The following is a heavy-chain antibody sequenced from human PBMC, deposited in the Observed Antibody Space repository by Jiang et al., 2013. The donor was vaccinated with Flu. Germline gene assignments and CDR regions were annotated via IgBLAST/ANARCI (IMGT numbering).Heavy chain of an antibody. CDR3: ARDSSGWIDYYYYGMDV. V-gene: IGHV7-4-1*02. Sequence: QSGSELKKPGASVKVSCKASGYTFTSYAMNWVRQAPGQGLEWMGWINTNTGNPTYAQGFTGRFVFSLDTSVSTAYLQISSLKAEDTAVYYCARDSSGWIDYYYYGMDVWGQGPIGHRLL. CDR1: GYTFTSYA. J-gene: IGHJ6*02. D-gene: IGHD6-19*01. CDR2: INTNTGNP.